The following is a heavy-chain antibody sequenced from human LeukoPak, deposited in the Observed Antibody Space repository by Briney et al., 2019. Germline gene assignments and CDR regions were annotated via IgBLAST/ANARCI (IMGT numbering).Heavy chain of an antibody. D-gene: IGHD6-13*01. V-gene: IGHV4-59*08. Sequence: SETLSLTCTVSGGSISSYYWSWIRQPPGKGLEWIGYIYYSGSTNYNPSLKSRVTISVDTSKNQFSLKLSSVTAADTAVYYCARLYSSNHAFDIWGQGTMVTVSS. J-gene: IGHJ3*02. CDR3: ARLYSSNHAFDI. CDR1: GGSISSYY. CDR2: IYYSGST.